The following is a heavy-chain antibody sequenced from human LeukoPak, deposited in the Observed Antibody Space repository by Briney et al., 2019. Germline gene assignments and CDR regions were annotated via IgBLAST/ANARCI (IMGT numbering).Heavy chain of an antibody. Sequence: GGSLRLSCAASGFTFSSYAMNWVRQAPGKGLEWVSAISGSGGSTYYADSVKGRFTISRDNSKNTLYLQMNSLRAEDTAVYYCAKDRGYSYGEYYFDYWGQGTLVTVSS. CDR3: AKDRGYSYGEYYFDY. D-gene: IGHD5-18*01. V-gene: IGHV3-23*01. J-gene: IGHJ4*02. CDR2: ISGSGGST. CDR1: GFTFSSYA.